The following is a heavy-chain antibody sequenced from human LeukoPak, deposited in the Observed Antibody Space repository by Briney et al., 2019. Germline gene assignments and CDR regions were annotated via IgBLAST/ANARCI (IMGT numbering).Heavy chain of an antibody. CDR1: GYTFTGYY. CDR3: ARAPKITMVRGDYWFDP. D-gene: IGHD3-10*01. J-gene: IGHJ5*02. V-gene: IGHV1-2*02. Sequence: ASVKVSCKASGYTFTGYYMHWVRQAPGQGLEWMGWVNPNSGGTNYAQKFQGRVTITRNTSISTAYMELSSLRSEDTAVYYCARAPKITMVRGDYWFDPWGQGTLVTVSS. CDR2: VNPNSGGT.